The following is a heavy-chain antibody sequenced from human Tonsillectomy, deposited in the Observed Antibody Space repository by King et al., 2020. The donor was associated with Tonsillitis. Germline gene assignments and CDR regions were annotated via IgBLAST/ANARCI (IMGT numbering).Heavy chain of an antibody. CDR1: CDSISSCSYY. J-gene: IGHJ5*02. CDR3: ARDFSSRLYNWFDP. V-gene: IGHV4-39*02. CDR2: SYKSGST. D-gene: IGHD6-13*01. Sequence: LQLQESGPRLVKPSENLSLTCTVSCDSISSCSYYWGWIRQPPGEGLEWSGKSYKSGSTYYNPSLKSRVTISVDTSKKQFSLKLSSVTAADTAVYYCARDFSSRLYNWFDPWGQGTLVTVSS.